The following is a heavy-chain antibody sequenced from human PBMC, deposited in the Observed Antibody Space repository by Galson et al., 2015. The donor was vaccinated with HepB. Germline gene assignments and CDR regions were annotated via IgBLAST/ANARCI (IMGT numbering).Heavy chain of an antibody. D-gene: IGHD3-22*01. CDR1: GYTFTSYG. V-gene: IGHV1-18*04. CDR2: ISAYNGNT. Sequence: SVKVSCKASGYTFTSYGISWVRQAPGQGLEWMGWISAYNGNTNYAQKLQGRVTMTTDTSTSTAYMELRSLRSDDTAVYYCARVDEYYYDSSGYYGGYYFDYWGQGTLVTVSS. J-gene: IGHJ4*02. CDR3: ARVDEYYYDSSGYYGGYYFDY.